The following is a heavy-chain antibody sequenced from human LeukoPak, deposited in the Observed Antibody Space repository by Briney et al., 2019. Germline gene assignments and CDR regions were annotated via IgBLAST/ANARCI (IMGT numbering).Heavy chain of an antibody. CDR1: GFTFSSYG. V-gene: IGHV3-33*01. D-gene: IGHD2-21*02. J-gene: IGHJ5*02. CDR3: XXXXXXXXXXXAAILTDNRFDP. Sequence: GRSLRLSCAASGFTFSSYGMHWVRQAPGKGLEWVAVIWYDGSNKYYADSVKGRFTISRDNSKNTLYLQMNSLRAEDTAVYYXXXXXXXXXXXXAAILTDNRFDPWGQGTLVTVSS. CDR2: IWYDGSNK.